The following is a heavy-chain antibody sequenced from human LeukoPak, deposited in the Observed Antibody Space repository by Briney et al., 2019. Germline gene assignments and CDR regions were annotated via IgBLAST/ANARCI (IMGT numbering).Heavy chain of an antibody. CDR2: ISYVGTT. Sequence: SETLSLTCTVSGGSITTIPYNWGWIRQPPGKGLEWIGTISYVGTTYYEPSLKSRVTMSIATSKNKFSLNLNSATAAATAVYYCARHPTGYPNWFDSWGQGTLVIVSS. V-gene: IGHV4-39*01. CDR1: GGSITTIPYN. CDR3: ARHPTGYPNWFDS. D-gene: IGHD3-9*01. J-gene: IGHJ5*01.